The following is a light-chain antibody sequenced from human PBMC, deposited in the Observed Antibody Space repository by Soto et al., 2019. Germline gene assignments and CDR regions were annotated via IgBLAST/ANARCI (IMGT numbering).Light chain of an antibody. CDR3: QQYSIWRT. Sequence: EIVMTQSPATVSVSPGERPTLSCRASQSVSSNLAWYQQKPGQAPRLLMYGASTRDTGIPARFSGSGSGTEFTLTISSLQSEDFGVYYCQQYSIWRTFGQGTKVEIK. J-gene: IGKJ1*01. CDR2: GAS. CDR1: QSVSSN. V-gene: IGKV3-15*01.